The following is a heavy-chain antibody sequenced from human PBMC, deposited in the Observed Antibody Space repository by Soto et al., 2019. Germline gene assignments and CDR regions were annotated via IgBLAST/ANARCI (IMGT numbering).Heavy chain of an antibody. Sequence: GGSLRLASTASGLRLAVYVFSWFRTTKGKGLEWVGFIRSESYGGTTEYTASVKGRFTISRDDSKSIAYLQMNSLKSEDTAVYFCTREYDVLTGYYNYFWGQGTLVTVSS. CDR1: GLRLAVYV. J-gene: IGHJ4*02. D-gene: IGHD3-9*01. V-gene: IGHV3-49*01. CDR2: IRSESYGGTT. CDR3: TREYDVLTGYYNYF.